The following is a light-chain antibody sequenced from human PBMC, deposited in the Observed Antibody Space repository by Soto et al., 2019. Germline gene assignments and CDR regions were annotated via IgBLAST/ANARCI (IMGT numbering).Light chain of an antibody. V-gene: IGLV2-8*01. Sequence: QSALTQPPSASGSPGQSVTISCTGTGSDVGGYNSVSWYQQHPGKAPKLIIIEVSKRPSGVPDRFSGSMSGNTASLTASGLQPEDEADYYCNSYAGGNIFYVFGPGTKVTVL. J-gene: IGLJ1*01. CDR1: GSDVGGYNS. CDR3: NSYAGGNIFYV. CDR2: EVS.